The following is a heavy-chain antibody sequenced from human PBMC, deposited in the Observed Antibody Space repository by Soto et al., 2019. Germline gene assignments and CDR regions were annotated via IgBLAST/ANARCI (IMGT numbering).Heavy chain of an antibody. CDR2: IIPILGIA. CDR1: GGTFSSYT. J-gene: IGHJ4*02. CDR3: ARGHSYGREP. V-gene: IGHV1-69*02. Sequence: ASVKVSCKASGGTFSSYTISWVRQAPGQGLEWMERIIPILGIANYAQKFQGRVTITADKSTSTAYMELSSLRSEDTAVYYCARGHSYGREPWGQGTLVTVSS. D-gene: IGHD5-18*01.